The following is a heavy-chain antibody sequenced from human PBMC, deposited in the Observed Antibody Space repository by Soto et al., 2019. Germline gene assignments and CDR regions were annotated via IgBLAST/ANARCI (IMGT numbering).Heavy chain of an antibody. V-gene: IGHV4-39*01. CDR2: IYYSGNI. D-gene: IGHD6-19*01. J-gene: IGHJ5*02. CDR1: GGSISSSSYY. CDR3: ARQSSGWYNWFDP. Sequence: QLQLQESGPGLVKPSETLSLTCSVSGGSISSSSYYWGWIRQPPGKGLEWIGSIYYSGNIYYNPSLKSRVTISVDTSKNQFSLKLSSVTAAETAVYYCARQSSGWYNWFDPWGQGTLVTVSS.